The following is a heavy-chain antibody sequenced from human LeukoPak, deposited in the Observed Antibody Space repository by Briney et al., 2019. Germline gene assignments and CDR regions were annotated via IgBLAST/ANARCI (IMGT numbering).Heavy chain of an antibody. V-gene: IGHV3-9*01. CDR2: ISWNSDSI. CDR3: AKDRVGELWGDAFDI. J-gene: IGHJ3*02. D-gene: IGHD1-26*01. Sequence: LSLTCTVSGGSISSYYWSWIRQPAGKGLEWVSGISWNSDSIGYADSVKGRFTISRNNAKNSLYLQMNSLRAEDTALYYCAKDRVGELWGDAFDIWGQGTMVTVSS. CDR1: GGSISSYY.